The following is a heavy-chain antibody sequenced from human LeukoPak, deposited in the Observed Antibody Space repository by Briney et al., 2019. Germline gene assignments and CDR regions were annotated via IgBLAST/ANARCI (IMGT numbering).Heavy chain of an antibody. J-gene: IGHJ5*02. V-gene: IGHV3-74*01. Sequence: PGGSLRLSCAASRFNVNNYWMHWVRQAPGKGLVWVSRINEDGRVTSYAGSVRGRFTISRDNAKNSLYLQMNSLRAEDTAVYYCAREEGAAAENWFDPWGQGTLVTVSS. CDR2: INEDGRVT. D-gene: IGHD6-13*01. CDR3: AREEGAAAENWFDP. CDR1: RFNVNNYW.